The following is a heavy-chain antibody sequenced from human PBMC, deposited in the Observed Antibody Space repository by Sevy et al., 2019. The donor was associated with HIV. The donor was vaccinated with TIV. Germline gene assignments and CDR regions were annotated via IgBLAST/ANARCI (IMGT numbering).Heavy chain of an antibody. CDR3: ASITVTTGNLDY. D-gene: IGHD4-17*01. CDR2: IYYSGST. J-gene: IGHJ4*02. CDR1: GGSISSGDYY. V-gene: IGHV4-30-4*01. Sequence: SETLSLTCTVSGGSISSGDYYWSWIRQPPGKGLEWIGYIYYSGSTYYNPSLKSRVTISVDTSKIQFSLKLSSVTAAGTAVYYCASITVTTGNLDYWGQGTLVTVSS.